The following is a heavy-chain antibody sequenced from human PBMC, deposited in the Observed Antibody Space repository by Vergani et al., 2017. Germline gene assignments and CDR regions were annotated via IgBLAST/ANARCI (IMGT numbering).Heavy chain of an antibody. CDR3: ARVMYRDEASTGYRLEGMDI. CDR2: IYTSGST. V-gene: IGHV4-61*10. D-gene: IGHD3-9*01. Sequence: QVQLQESGPGLVKPSETLSLTCTVSNDSVSNTFYYWGWIRQPAGKGLEWIGRIYTSGSTNYNPSLNSRVTMSVDTSKNQFSLKLRSVTAADTAVYFCARVMYRDEASTGYRLEGMDIWGQGTTVTISS. CDR1: NDSVSNTFYY. J-gene: IGHJ6*02.